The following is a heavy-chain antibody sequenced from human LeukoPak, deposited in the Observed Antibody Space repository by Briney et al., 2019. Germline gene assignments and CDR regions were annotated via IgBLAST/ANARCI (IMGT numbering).Heavy chain of an antibody. V-gene: IGHV1-2*02. J-gene: IGHJ6*03. CDR2: INPDSGYT. CDR1: GNTFTSYD. CDR3: ATDPRTTVFGTFRYYYMDV. Sequence: ASVKVSCKASGNTFTSYDINWVRQAPGQGLEWMGWINPDSGYTNYAQKFQGRVTMTRDTSINTAYMELSRLTSDDTAVYYCATDPRTTVFGTFRYYYMDVWGEGTTVAVSS. D-gene: IGHD3-3*01.